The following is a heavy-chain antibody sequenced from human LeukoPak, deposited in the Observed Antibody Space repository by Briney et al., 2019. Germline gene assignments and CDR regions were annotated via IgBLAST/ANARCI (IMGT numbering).Heavy chain of an antibody. D-gene: IGHD2-15*01. V-gene: IGHV4-61*02. J-gene: IGHJ6*03. CDR3: ARAVIRDSSGGSHYYYMDV. Sequence: SETLSLTCTVSGGSISSSSYYWNWIRQPAGKGLEWIGRIFTSGSTNYNPSLKSRVTISVDTTRNQFSLKLSSVTAADRAVYYCARAVIRDSSGGSHYYYMDVWGKGTTVIVSS. CDR2: IFTSGST. CDR1: GGSISSSSYY.